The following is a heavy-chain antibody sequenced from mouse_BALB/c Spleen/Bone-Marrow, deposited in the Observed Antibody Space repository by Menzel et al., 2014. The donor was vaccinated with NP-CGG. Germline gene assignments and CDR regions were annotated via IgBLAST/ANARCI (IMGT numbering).Heavy chain of an antibody. CDR3: ARGGGNYWYFDV. CDR1: GYSITSGYY. V-gene: IGHV3-6*02. D-gene: IGHD2-1*01. Sequence: EVQLQQSGPGLVKPSQSLSLTCSVTGYSITSGYYWNWIRQSPGNKLEWMGYISFDSNNNYNPSLKNRISITRDTSKNQFFLKLNSVTTEDTATHYCARGGGNYWYFDVWGAGTTVTVSS. J-gene: IGHJ1*01. CDR2: ISFDSNN.